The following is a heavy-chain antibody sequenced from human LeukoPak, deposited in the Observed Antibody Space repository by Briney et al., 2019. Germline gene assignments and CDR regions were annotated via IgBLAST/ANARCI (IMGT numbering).Heavy chain of an antibody. Sequence: SETLSLTCAVYGGSFSGYYWSWIRQPPGKGLEWIGEINHSGSTNYNPSLKSRVTISVDTSKNQFSLKLSSVTAADTAVYYCARGSWYYDYVWGSYRYPLSGYFDYWGQGTLVTVSS. CDR3: ARGSWYYDYVWGSYRYPLSGYFDY. V-gene: IGHV4-34*01. J-gene: IGHJ4*02. CDR2: INHSGST. CDR1: GGSFSGYY. D-gene: IGHD3-16*02.